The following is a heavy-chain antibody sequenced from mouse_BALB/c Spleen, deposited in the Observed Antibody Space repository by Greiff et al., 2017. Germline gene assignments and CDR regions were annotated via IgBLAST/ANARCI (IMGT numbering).Heavy chain of an antibody. CDR2: INPGSGGT. V-gene: IGHV1-54*01. Sequence: QVQLKESGAELVRPGTSVKVSCKASGYAFTNYLIEWVKQRPGQGLEWIGVINPGSGGTNYNEKFKGKATLTADKSSSTAYMQLSSLTSDDSAVYYCARGGGYGSSYDYWGQGTPVTVSA. D-gene: IGHD1-1*01. CDR3: ARGGGYGSSYDY. CDR1: GYAFTNYL. J-gene: IGHJ2*01.